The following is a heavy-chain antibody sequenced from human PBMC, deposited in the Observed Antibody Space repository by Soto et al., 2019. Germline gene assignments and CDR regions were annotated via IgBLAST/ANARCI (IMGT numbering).Heavy chain of an antibody. V-gene: IGHV3-30*18. CDR1: GFTFSSYG. J-gene: IGHJ4*02. CDR2: ISYDGSNK. Sequence: GGSLRLSCAASGFTFSSYGMHWVRQAPGKGLEWVAVISYDGSNKYYADSVKGRFTISRDNSKNTLYLQMNSLRAEDTAVYYCAKVKVGYSSSRWFDYWGQGTLVTVSS. CDR3: AKVKVGYSSSRWFDY. D-gene: IGHD6-6*01.